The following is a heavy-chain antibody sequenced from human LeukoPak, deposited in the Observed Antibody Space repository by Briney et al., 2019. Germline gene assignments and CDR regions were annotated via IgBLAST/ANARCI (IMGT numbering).Heavy chain of an antibody. D-gene: IGHD6-13*01. CDR2: IKKDGIKK. Sequence: GGSLRLSCAVSGFTLSDYWMSWIRQAPGKGLEWVANIKKDGIKKNYVDSVKGRFTISRDNAGNLLFLEMHSLGVKDTAVYFCAREWGGGIAAACTMIEGDYWGQGTLVTVSS. J-gene: IGHJ4*02. CDR1: GFTLSDYW. V-gene: IGHV3-7*01. CDR3: AREWGGGIAAACTMIEGDY.